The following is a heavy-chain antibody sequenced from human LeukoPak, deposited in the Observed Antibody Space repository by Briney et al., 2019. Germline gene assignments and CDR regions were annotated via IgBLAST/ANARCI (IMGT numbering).Heavy chain of an antibody. CDR1: GFTFSSYS. D-gene: IGHD3-22*01. V-gene: IGHV3-21*01. J-gene: IGHJ3*02. Sequence: PGGSLRLSCAASGFTFSSYSMNWVRQAPGKGLEWVSSISSGSSYVYYADSVKGRFTISRDNAKDSLYLQMNSLRAEDTAVYYCARGDYYDSSGYYFPDAFDIWGQGTMVTVSS. CDR3: ARGDYYDSSGYYFPDAFDI. CDR2: ISSGSSYV.